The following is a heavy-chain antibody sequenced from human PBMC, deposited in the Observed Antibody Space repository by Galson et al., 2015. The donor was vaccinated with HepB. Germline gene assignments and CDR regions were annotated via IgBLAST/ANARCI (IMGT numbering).Heavy chain of an antibody. J-gene: IGHJ3*02. CDR3: VKESNYYGSGSYYFIPLGAFDI. Sequence: SLRLSCAASGFTFSSYAMHWVRQAPGKGLEYVSAISSNGGSTYYADSVKGRFTISRDNSKNTLYLQMSSLRAEDTAVYYCVKESNYYGSGSYYFIPLGAFDIWGQGTMVTVSS. D-gene: IGHD3-10*01. CDR2: ISSNGGST. CDR1: GFTFSSYA. V-gene: IGHV3-64D*06.